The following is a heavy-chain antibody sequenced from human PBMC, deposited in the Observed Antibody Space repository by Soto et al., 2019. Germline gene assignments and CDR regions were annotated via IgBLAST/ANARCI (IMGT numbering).Heavy chain of an antibody. V-gene: IGHV1-2*02. Sequence: RASVKVSCKASGYTFTGYYIHGVRQAPGQGLEWMGWINPNRGGTNYAQKFQGSVTMTRDTSISTVYMELRRLRSDDTAVYYCASAGIAAAGSGEDGMDVCGQGPTVTVSS. J-gene: IGHJ6*02. CDR3: ASAGIAAAGSGEDGMDV. CDR2: INPNRGGT. CDR1: GYTFTGYY. D-gene: IGHD6-13*01.